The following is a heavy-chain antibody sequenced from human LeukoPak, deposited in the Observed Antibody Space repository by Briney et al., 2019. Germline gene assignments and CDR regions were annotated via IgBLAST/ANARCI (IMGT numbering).Heavy chain of an antibody. J-gene: IGHJ5*02. D-gene: IGHD1-1*01. CDR3: ARNWNDDWFDP. CDR1: GGSISSYY. Sequence: PSETLSLTCTVSGGSISSYYWSWIRQPPGKGLEWIGNIYDIGSTNYNPSLKSRVTISVDTSKNQFSLKLSSVTAADTAVYYCARNWNDDWFDPWGQGTLVTVSS. V-gene: IGHV4-59*01. CDR2: IYDIGST.